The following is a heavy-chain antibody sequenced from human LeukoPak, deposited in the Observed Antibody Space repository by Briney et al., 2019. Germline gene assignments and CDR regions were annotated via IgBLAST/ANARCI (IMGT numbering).Heavy chain of an antibody. D-gene: IGHD3-22*01. Sequence: PSETLSLTCTVSGGSISSGSYYWSWIRQPAGKGLEWIGRIYTSGSTNYNPSLKSRVTISYTSRNQFSLKLNSVTAADTAVYYCAKSNGYGLIDIWGQGTMVTVSS. J-gene: IGHJ3*02. V-gene: IGHV4-61*02. CDR1: GGSISSGSYY. CDR3: AKSNGYGLIDI. CDR2: IYTSGST.